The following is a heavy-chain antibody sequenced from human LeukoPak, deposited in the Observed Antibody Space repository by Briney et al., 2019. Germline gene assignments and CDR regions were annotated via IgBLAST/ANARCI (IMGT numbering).Heavy chain of an antibody. D-gene: IGHD6-13*01. V-gene: IGHV4-59*08. CDR3: ARQNPAASGQGLDY. Sequence: SETLSLTCTVSGGSISSYYWSWIRQPPGKGLEWIGYIYYSGSTTYNPSLKSRVTFSVDTSKNQFSLELTSVTAADTAVYYCARQNPAASGQGLDYWGQGTLVTVSS. J-gene: IGHJ4*02. CDR1: GGSISSYY. CDR2: IYYSGST.